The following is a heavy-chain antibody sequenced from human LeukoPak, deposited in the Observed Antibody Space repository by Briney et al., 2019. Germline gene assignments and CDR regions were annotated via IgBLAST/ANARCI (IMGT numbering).Heavy chain of an antibody. CDR2: IHYSGTSI. V-gene: IGHV4-39*01. Sequence: SETLSLTCTDSSASVNNGHHYRAWIRQPPGKGLEWIGTIHYSGTSIFYSPSPESRVTLFADTSTNQFSLNLRSVTAADTAVYFCAAGGDSAKAGYWGHGTLVTVSS. CDR1: SASVNNGHHY. J-gene: IGHJ4*01. CDR3: AAGGDSAKAGY. D-gene: IGHD3-16*01.